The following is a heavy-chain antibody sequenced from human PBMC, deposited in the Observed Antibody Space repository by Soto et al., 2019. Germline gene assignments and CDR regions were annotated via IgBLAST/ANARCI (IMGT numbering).Heavy chain of an antibody. CDR2: INPNSGGT. J-gene: IGHJ3*02. Sequence: ASVKVSCKASGYTFTGYYMHWVRQAPGQGLEWMGWINPNSGGTNYAQKFQGWVTMTRDTSISTAYMELSRLRSDDTAVYYCARVIIIVRHRAFDIWGEGTIVTV. V-gene: IGHV1-2*04. CDR1: GYTFTGYY. CDR3: ARVIIIVRHRAFDI. D-gene: IGHD3-10*01.